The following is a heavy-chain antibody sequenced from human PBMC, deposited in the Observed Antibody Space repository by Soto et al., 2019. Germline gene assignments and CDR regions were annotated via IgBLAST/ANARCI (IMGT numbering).Heavy chain of an antibody. J-gene: IGHJ4*02. V-gene: IGHV1-69*13. D-gene: IGHD6-13*01. CDR2: IVPIYRTA. CDR1: GGTFSSYR. CDR3: ARDSGAKLSSS. Sequence: SVKVSCKASGGTFSSYRINWVRQAPGQGLEWVGGIVPIYRTADYAQKFQGRVTITADESARTAYLEVRSLKSQDTAVYYCARDSGAKLSSSWGQGTLVTSPQ.